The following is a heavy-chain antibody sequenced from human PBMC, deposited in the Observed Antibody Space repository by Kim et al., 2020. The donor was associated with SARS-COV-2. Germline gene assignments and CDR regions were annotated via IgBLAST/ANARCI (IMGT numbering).Heavy chain of an antibody. J-gene: IGHJ5*02. V-gene: IGHV1-18*01. CDR3: ARLSPRVYFDWSEWFDP. Sequence: ASVKVSCKASGYTFTSYGISWVRQAPGQGLDWMGWISAYNGNTNYAQKLQGRVTMTTDTSTSTAYMELRSLRSDDTAVYYCARLSPRVYFDWSEWFDPRGKGALVPVSS. CDR1: GYTFTSYG. D-gene: IGHD3-9*01. CDR2: ISAYNGNT.